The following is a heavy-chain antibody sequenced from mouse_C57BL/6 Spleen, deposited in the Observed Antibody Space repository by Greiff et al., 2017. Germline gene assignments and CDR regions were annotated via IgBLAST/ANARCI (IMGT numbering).Heavy chain of an antibody. D-gene: IGHD1-1*01. CDR2: IYPGDGDT. CDR3: ARGRDYGTGYFDY. J-gene: IGHJ2*01. Sequence: QVQLQQSGAELVKPGASVKISCKASGYAFSSYWMNWVKQRPGKGLEWIGQIYPGDGDTNYNGKFKGKATLTADKSSSTAYMQLSSLTSEDSAVYFCARGRDYGTGYFDYGGQGTTLTVSS. V-gene: IGHV1-80*01. CDR1: GYAFSSYW.